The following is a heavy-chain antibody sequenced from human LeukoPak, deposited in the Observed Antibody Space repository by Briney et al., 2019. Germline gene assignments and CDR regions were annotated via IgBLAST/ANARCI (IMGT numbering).Heavy chain of an antibody. J-gene: IGHJ5*02. Sequence: ATVKVSCKTSGYPFTTWEINWVRQAAGQGLEWMGWVHPNGGNTAYAQKFQGRVTMTRDTSISTAYMELSGLTSDDTAVYFCARGPRNDPWGQGTLVTVSS. D-gene: IGHD1-14*01. CDR3: ARGPRNDP. CDR1: GYPFTTWE. V-gene: IGHV1-8*01. CDR2: VHPNGGNT.